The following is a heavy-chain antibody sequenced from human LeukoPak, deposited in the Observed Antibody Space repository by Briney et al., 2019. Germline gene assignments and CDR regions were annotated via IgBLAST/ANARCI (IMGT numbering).Heavy chain of an antibody. Sequence: ASVKVSCKASGYTFTSYYMHWVRQAPGQGLEWMGRINPNSGGTNYAQKFQGRVTMTRDTSISTAYMELSRLRSDDTAVYYCAKFVCCGGDCYYDYWGQGTLVTVSS. D-gene: IGHD2-21*02. CDR2: INPNSGGT. CDR1: GYTFTSYY. V-gene: IGHV1-2*06. CDR3: AKFVCCGGDCYYDY. J-gene: IGHJ4*02.